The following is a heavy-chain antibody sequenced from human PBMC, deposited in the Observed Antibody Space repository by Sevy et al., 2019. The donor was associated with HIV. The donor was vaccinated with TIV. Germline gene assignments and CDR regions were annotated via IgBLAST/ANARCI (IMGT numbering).Heavy chain of an antibody. D-gene: IGHD6-19*01. Sequence: ASVKVSCKASGGTFSRYGISWVRQAPGQGLEWMGGIIPILGTVNYPQKFQGRVTITADESTKTAYMELSSLRSEDTAVYYCARGGGNGWYYFDYWGQETLVTVSS. CDR2: IIPILGTV. J-gene: IGHJ4*02. CDR3: ARGGGNGWYYFDY. CDR1: GGTFSRYG. V-gene: IGHV1-69*13.